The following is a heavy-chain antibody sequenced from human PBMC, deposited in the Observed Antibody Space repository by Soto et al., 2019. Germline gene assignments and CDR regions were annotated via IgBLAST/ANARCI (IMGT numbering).Heavy chain of an antibody. J-gene: IGHJ3*02. Sequence: GGSLRLSCAASGFTFSSYAMSWVRQAQGKGLEWVSAISGSGGSTYYADSVKGRFTISRDNSKNTLYLQMNSLRAEDTAVYYCAKGRYYYDSSGYPDDAFDIWGQGTMVTVSS. CDR2: ISGSGGST. CDR3: AKGRYYYDSSGYPDDAFDI. V-gene: IGHV3-23*01. CDR1: GFTFSSYA. D-gene: IGHD3-22*01.